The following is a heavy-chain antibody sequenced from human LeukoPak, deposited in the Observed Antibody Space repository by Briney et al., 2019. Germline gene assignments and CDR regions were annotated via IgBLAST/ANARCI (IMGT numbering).Heavy chain of an antibody. V-gene: IGHV3-53*01. Sequence: GRSLRLSCAASGFTVSSNYVSWVRQVPGKGLELVSVIFTGGTTYYADSVRDRFTISRDNSKNTLFLQMNSLRAEDTAMYYCARGYSSSWYDWGQGTLVTVSS. CDR2: IFTGGTT. CDR1: GFTVSSNY. J-gene: IGHJ4*02. CDR3: ARGYSSSWYD. D-gene: IGHD6-13*01.